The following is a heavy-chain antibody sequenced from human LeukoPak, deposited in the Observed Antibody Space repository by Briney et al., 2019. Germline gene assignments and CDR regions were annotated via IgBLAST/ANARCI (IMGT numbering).Heavy chain of an antibody. J-gene: IGHJ4*02. Sequence: GGSLRLSCAASGFTFSSYWMSWVRQAPGKGLEWVANIKQDGSEKYYVDSVKGRFTISRDNAKNSLYLQMNSLRAEDTAVYYCAREAVAGTTYYFDYWGQGTLVTVSS. D-gene: IGHD6-19*01. V-gene: IGHV3-7*01. CDR2: IKQDGSEK. CDR1: GFTFSSYW. CDR3: AREAVAGTTYYFDY.